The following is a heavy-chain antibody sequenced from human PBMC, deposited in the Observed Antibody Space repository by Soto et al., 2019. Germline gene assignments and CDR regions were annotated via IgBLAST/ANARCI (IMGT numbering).Heavy chain of an antibody. J-gene: IGHJ3*02. CDR3: ARTTVNDILTGYLWGMDAFDI. D-gene: IGHD3-9*01. CDR1: GYTFTSYG. V-gene: IGHV1-18*01. Sequence: QVQLVQSGAEVKKPGASVKVSCKASGYTFTSYGISWVRQAPGQGLEWMGWISAYNGNTNYAQKLQGRVTMTTDTSTSTAYMELRSLRSDDTAVYYCARTTVNDILTGYLWGMDAFDIWGQGTMVTVSS. CDR2: ISAYNGNT.